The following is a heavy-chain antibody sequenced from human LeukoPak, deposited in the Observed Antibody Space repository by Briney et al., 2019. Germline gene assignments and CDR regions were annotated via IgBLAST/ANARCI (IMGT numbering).Heavy chain of an antibody. CDR3: AGDRYSYGLGDAFDI. CDR1: GGSISSGSYY. V-gene: IGHV4-61*02. J-gene: IGHJ3*02. CDR2: IYTSGST. Sequence: PSRTLSLTCTVSGGSISSGSYYWSWIRQPAGKGLEWIGRIYTSGSTNYNPSLKSRVTISVDTSKNQFSLKLSSVTAADTAVYYCAGDRYSYGLGDAFDIWGQGTMVTVSS. D-gene: IGHD5-18*01.